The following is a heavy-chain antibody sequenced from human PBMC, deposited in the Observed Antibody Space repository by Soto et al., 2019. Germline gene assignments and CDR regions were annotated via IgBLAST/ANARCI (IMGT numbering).Heavy chain of an antibody. D-gene: IGHD4-17*01. CDR2: ISYDGSNK. CDR1: GFTFSSYG. CDR3: AKGDYGDYPYSYYGMDV. Sequence: QVQPGESGGGVVQPGRSLRLSCAASGFTFSSYGMHWVRQAPGKGLEWGAVISYDGSNKYYADSVKGRFTISRDNSKNTLYLQMNSLRAEDTAVYYCAKGDYGDYPYSYYGMDVWGQGTTVTVSS. J-gene: IGHJ6*02. V-gene: IGHV3-30*18.